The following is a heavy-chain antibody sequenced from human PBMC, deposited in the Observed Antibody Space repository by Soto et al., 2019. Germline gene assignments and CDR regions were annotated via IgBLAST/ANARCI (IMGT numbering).Heavy chain of an antibody. V-gene: IGHV4-4*02. CDR1: SGSISSSNW. Sequence: SETLSLTCAVSSGSISSSNWWSWVRQPPGRGLEWIGEIYHSGSTNHNPSLKSRVTISVDKSKNQFSLKLSSVTAADTAVYYCARADIVVVPAAGNYYYYYYMDVWGKGTTVTVSS. D-gene: IGHD2-2*01. CDR3: ARADIVVVPAAGNYYYYYYMDV. J-gene: IGHJ6*03. CDR2: IYHSGST.